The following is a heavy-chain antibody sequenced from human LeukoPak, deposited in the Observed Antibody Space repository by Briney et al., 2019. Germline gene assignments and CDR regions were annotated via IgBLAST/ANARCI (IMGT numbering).Heavy chain of an antibody. CDR2: ISSSSSYI. D-gene: IGHD6-13*01. V-gene: IGHV3-21*01. CDR3: ARVSSVPAYSRRWSPPAIDY. CDR1: GFTISSYS. J-gene: IGHJ4*02. Sequence: PGGSLRLSCAVSGFTISSYSMSWVRHAPGKGLEWVSFISSSSSYIYYADSVKGRFTISRDNDKNSLYLQVTSLRAEDTAVYYCARVSSVPAYSRRWSPPAIDYWGQGTLVTVSS.